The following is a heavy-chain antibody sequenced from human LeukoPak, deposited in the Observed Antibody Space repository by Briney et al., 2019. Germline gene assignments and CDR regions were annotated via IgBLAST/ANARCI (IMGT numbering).Heavy chain of an antibody. CDR1: GYTFSDFY. J-gene: IGHJ4*02. CDR3: ARDTNIPESETFHY. Sequence: GASVKASCKASGYTFSDFYIHWVRQAPGQGPEWMGWTNPNISSTNSAQKFQGRLTMTRDTSISTAYMELSGLRSDDTAVYYCARDTNIPESETFHYWGQGTLVTVSS. V-gene: IGHV1-2*02. D-gene: IGHD2-2*02. CDR2: TNPNISST.